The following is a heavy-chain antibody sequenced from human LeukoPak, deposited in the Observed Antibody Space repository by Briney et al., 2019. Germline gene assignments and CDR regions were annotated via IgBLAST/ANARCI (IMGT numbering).Heavy chain of an antibody. CDR2: IKQDGSEK. CDR1: GFTFSSYW. D-gene: IGHD5-18*01. V-gene: IGHV3-7*01. CDR3: ARGGYSYGYYYYYYMDV. Sequence: GGSLRLSCAASGFTFSSYWMSWVRQAPGKGLEWVANIKQDGSEKYYVDSVKGRFTISRDNAKNSLYLQMNSLRAEDTAVYYCARGGYSYGYYYYYYMDVWGKGNTVTVSS. J-gene: IGHJ6*03.